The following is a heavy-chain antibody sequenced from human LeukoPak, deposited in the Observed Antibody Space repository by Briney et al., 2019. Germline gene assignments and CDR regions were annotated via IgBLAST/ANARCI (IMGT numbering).Heavy chain of an antibody. D-gene: IGHD2-21*02. J-gene: IGHJ4*02. CDR2: ISGSGGST. V-gene: IGHV3-23*01. CDR3: AKDRGSPVVVTAFDY. CDR1: GFTFSSYA. Sequence: PGGSLRLSCAASGFTFSSYAMTWVRQAPGKGLEWVSTISGSGGSTYNADSVKGRFTISRDNSKNTLYLQMNSLRAEDTAVHYCAKDRGSPVVVTAFDYWGQGTLVTVSS.